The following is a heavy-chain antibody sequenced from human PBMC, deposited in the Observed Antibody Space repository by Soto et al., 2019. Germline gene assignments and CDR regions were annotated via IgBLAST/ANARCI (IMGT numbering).Heavy chain of an antibody. CDR3: ARSPRIAAAGTGWFDP. CDR1: GGSISSSSYY. Sequence: QLQLQESGPGLVKPSETLSLTCTVSGGSISSSSYYWGWIRQPPGKGLEWIGSIYYSGSTYYNPSLKSRVTISVDTSKNQFSLKLSSVTAADTAVYYCARSPRIAAAGTGWFDPWGQGTLVTVSS. D-gene: IGHD6-13*01. CDR2: IYYSGST. V-gene: IGHV4-39*01. J-gene: IGHJ5*02.